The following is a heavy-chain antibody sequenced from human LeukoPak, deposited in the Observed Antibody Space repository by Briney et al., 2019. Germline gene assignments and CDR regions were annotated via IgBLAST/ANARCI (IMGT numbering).Heavy chain of an antibody. Sequence: SETLSLTCTVSGGSISSYYWSWIRQPPGKGLEWIGYIYYSGSINYNPSLKSRVTISVDTSKNQFSLKLSSVIAADTAVYYCARALYNNNGWFDPWGQGTLVTVSS. V-gene: IGHV4-59*01. D-gene: IGHD1-14*01. CDR3: ARALYNNNGWFDP. J-gene: IGHJ5*02. CDR1: GGSISSYY. CDR2: IYYSGSI.